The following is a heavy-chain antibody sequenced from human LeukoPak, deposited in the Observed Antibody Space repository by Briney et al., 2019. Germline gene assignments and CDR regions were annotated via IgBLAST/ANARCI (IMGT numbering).Heavy chain of an antibody. J-gene: IGHJ4*02. D-gene: IGHD3-22*01. Sequence: GGSLRLSXAASGFTFDDYGMSWVRQAPGKGLEWVSGINWNGGSTGYADSVKGRFTISRDNAKNSLYLQMNSLRAEDTALYYCARAYCDSSGYLTSDYWGQGTLVTVSS. CDR1: GFTFDDYG. CDR3: ARAYCDSSGYLTSDY. CDR2: INWNGGST. V-gene: IGHV3-20*04.